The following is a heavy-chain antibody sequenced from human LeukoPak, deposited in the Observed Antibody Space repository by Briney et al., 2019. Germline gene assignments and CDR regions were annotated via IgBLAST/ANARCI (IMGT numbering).Heavy chain of an antibody. Sequence: PSETLSLTCTVSGGSISSGPYYWGWIRQPPGKGLEWIGNIYYGENTYYNPSLKSRVTISIDTSKNQFYLKLSSLTAADTAVYYCARVRITMVRGTKYYFDYWGQGTLVTVSS. CDR2: IYYGENT. V-gene: IGHV4-39*01. CDR3: ARVRITMVRGTKYYFDY. D-gene: IGHD3-10*01. CDR1: GGSISSGPYY. J-gene: IGHJ4*02.